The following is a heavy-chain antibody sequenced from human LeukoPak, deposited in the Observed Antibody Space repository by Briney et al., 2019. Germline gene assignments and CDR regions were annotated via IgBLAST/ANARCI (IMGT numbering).Heavy chain of an antibody. V-gene: IGHV3-9*01. CDR1: GFTFDDYA. D-gene: IGHD6-19*01. Sequence: GGSLRLSCAASGFTFDDYAMHWVRQAPGKGLEWVSGISWNSGSIGYADSVKGRFTISRDNSKNTLYLQTNSLRAEDTAVYYCAKDEKIFKYSSGWYYWGQGTLVTVSS. CDR3: AKDEKIFKYSSGWYY. J-gene: IGHJ4*02. CDR2: ISWNSGSI.